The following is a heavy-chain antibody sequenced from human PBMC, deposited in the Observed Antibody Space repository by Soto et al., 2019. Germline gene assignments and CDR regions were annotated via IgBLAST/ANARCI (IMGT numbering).Heavy chain of an antibody. CDR1: GFTFSSYS. CDR2: ISSSRSTI. D-gene: IGHD2-2*01. V-gene: IGHV3-48*01. Sequence: EVQLVESGGGLVQPGGSLRLSCAASGFTFSSYSMNWVRQAPGKGLEWVSYISSSRSTIYYADSVKGRFTISRDNAKNSLYLQMNSLRAEDTALHYCARDCTDSSITCYRNEWFDYWGQGTLVTVSS. J-gene: IGHJ5*01. CDR3: ARDCTDSSITCYRNEWFDY.